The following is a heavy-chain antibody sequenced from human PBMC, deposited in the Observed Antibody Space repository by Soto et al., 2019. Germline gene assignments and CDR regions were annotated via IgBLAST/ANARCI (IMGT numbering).Heavy chain of an antibody. CDR3: ARRRHYGILTGYAIDAFDI. CDR1: GGSISSSSYY. J-gene: IGHJ3*02. D-gene: IGHD3-9*01. V-gene: IGHV4-39*01. Sequence: QLQLQESGPGLVKPSETLSLTCTVSGGSISSSSYYWGWIRQPPGKGLEWIGSIYYSGSTYYNPALKCRVTISVDTSKNQFSLELSSVTAADTAVYYCARRRHYGILTGYAIDAFDIWGQGTMVTVSS. CDR2: IYYSGST.